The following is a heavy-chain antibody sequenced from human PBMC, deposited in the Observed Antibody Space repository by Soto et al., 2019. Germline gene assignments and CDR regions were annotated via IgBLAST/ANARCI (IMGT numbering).Heavy chain of an antibody. CDR1: GFSVSTSEVG. D-gene: IGHD2-15*01. CDR3: AHKGGRGAGMNV. Sequence: ESGPTLVNPTQTLTLTCTFSGFSVSTSEVGVAWNRQPPGKALELLALIYWDDDKRYSPFLQSRVTITMDTSKNQVVLTMTNIDPVDKASYYCAHKGGRGAGMNVWGQGTTVTVS. J-gene: IGHJ6*02. CDR2: IYWDDDK. V-gene: IGHV2-5*02.